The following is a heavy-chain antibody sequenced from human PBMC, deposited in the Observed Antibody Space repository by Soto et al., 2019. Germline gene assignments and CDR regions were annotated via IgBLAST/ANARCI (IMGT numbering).Heavy chain of an antibody. CDR2: IYYSGST. CDR3: ARHPAEGPYYYYSMDV. J-gene: IGHJ6*03. Sequence: SETLSLTCTVSGGSISSSSYYWGWIRQPPGKGLEWIGSIYYSGSTYYNPSLKSRVTISVGTSKNQFSLKLSSVTAADTAVYYCARHPAEGPYYYYSMDVWGKGTTVTFSS. V-gene: IGHV4-39*01. CDR1: GGSISSSSYY.